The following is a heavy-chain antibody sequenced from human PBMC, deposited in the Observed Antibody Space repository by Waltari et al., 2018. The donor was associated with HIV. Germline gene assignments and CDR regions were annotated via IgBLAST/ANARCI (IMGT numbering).Heavy chain of an antibody. CDR3: ARLQIRGGAFDI. D-gene: IGHD3-10*01. CDR1: GYTFTGYY. J-gene: IGHJ3*02. Sequence: QVQLVQSGAEVKKPGASVKVSCKASGYTFTGYYMHWVRQAPGQGLEGMGWINPNSGGTNDAQKLQGGVTMTRDTSISTAYRELSRLRSDDTAVYYCARLQIRGGAFDIWGQGTMVTVSS. V-gene: IGHV1-2*02. CDR2: INPNSGGT.